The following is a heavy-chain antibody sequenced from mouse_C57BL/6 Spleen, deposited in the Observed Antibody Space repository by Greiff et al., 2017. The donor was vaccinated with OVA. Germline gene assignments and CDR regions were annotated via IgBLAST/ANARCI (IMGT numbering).Heavy chain of an antibody. Sequence: EVKLVESGGGLVKPGGSLKLSCAASGFTFSDYGMHWVRQAPEKGLEWVAYISSGSSTIYYADTVKGRFTFTIDNAKNTLFLQMTSLTSEDTAMYYCASVTSTTVVGGDFDVWGTGTTVTVSS. D-gene: IGHD1-1*01. CDR2: ISSGSSTI. CDR1: GFTFSDYG. J-gene: IGHJ1*03. CDR3: ASVTSTTVVGGDFDV. V-gene: IGHV5-17*01.